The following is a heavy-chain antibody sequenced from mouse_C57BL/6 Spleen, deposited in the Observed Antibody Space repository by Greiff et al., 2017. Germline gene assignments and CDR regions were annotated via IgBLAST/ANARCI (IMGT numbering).Heavy chain of an antibody. J-gene: IGHJ2*01. V-gene: IGHV1-22*01. CDR3: ASPRQHRLQGYYFDY. CDR1: GYTFTDYN. D-gene: IGHD3-2*02. CDR2: INPNNGGT. Sequence: VQLQQSGPELVKPGASVKMSCKASGYTFTDYNMHWVKQSHGKSLEWIGYINPNNGGTSYNQKFKGKATLTINKSSSTAYMELRSLTSEDSAVYYCASPRQHRLQGYYFDYWGQGTTLTVSS.